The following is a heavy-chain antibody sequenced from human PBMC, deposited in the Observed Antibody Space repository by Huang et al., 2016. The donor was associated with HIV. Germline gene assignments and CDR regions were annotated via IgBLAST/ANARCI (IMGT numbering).Heavy chain of an antibody. Sequence: QVQLVQSGSELQKPGASVNVSCKASGYTFTLYTLIWVRQAPGQGLEWMGWINTRTGKPKYAQGFTGRCVFSMDTSVTTAYLHISSLKPEDTGIYYCARYRLTGTFLDSWGQGTLVTVSS. D-gene: IGHD3-9*01. CDR3: ARYRLTGTFLDS. CDR1: GYTFTLYT. V-gene: IGHV7-4-1*02. J-gene: IGHJ4*02. CDR2: INTRTGKP.